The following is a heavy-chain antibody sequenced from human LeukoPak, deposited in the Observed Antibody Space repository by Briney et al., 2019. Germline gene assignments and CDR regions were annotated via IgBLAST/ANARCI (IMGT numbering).Heavy chain of an antibody. Sequence: SETLSLTCTVSGGSISSSSYYWGWIRQPPGKGLEWIGYIYYSGSTNYNPSLKSRVTISVDTSKNQFSLKLSSVTAADTAVYYCARSSGGYFDWYDYWGQGTLVTVSS. D-gene: IGHD3-9*01. CDR3: ARSSGGYFDWYDY. J-gene: IGHJ4*02. V-gene: IGHV4-61*05. CDR1: GGSISSSSYY. CDR2: IYYSGST.